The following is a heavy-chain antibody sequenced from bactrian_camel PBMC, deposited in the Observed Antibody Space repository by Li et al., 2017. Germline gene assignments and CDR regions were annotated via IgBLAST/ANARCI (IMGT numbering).Heavy chain of an antibody. D-gene: IGHD6*01. J-gene: IGHJ4*01. CDR3: QANPGLPCFSNWQLREYKL. CDR2: INGAGDRP. CDR1: GFDDFSIYA. Sequence: DVQLVESGGGLVRPGESLNLTCVVSGFDDFSIYAMIWVRQAPGKGIEWVSTINGAGDRPQYADSVKGRFTISRDNAKTTVTLRMNSLKPEDTDMYYCQANPGLPCFSNWQLREYKLRGQGTQVTVS. V-gene: IGHV3S40*01.